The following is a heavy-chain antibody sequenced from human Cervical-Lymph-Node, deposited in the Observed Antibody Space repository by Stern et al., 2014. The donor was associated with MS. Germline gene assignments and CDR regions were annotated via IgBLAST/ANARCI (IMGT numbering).Heavy chain of an antibody. Sequence: DQLVESGGGVVQPGRSLRLSCAASGFTFSSYAMHWVRQAPGKGLEWVAVISYDGSNKYYADSVKGRFTISRDNSKNTLYLQMNSLRAEDTAVYYCARASDTAMVWYYFDYWGQGTLVTVSS. CDR1: GFTFSSYA. CDR3: ARASDTAMVWYYFDY. D-gene: IGHD5-18*01. J-gene: IGHJ4*02. CDR2: ISYDGSNK. V-gene: IGHV3-30*01.